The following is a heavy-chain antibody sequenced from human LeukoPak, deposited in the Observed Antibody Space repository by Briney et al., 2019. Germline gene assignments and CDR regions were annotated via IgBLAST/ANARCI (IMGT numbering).Heavy chain of an antibody. CDR1: GGSFSDYY. J-gene: IGHJ4*02. D-gene: IGHD6-25*01. Sequence: PSETLSLTCAVYGGSFSDYYWSWIRQPPGKGLEWIGEINHSGSTNYNPSLKSRVTISVDTSKNQFSLKLSSVTAADTAVYYCARPAGYPGLNYFDYWGQGTLVTVSS. V-gene: IGHV4-34*01. CDR2: INHSGST. CDR3: ARPAGYPGLNYFDY.